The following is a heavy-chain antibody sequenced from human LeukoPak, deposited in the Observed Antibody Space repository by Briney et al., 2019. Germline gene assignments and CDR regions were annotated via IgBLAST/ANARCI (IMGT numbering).Heavy chain of an antibody. CDR1: GFTFEDYG. J-gene: IGHJ5*02. V-gene: IGHV3-43*02. D-gene: IGHD6-13*01. CDR2: ISGNGVST. CDR3: AKCVYSNIYYWFDP. Sequence: GGSLRLSCAASGFTFEDYGMHWGRQGPRKGLEWVSLISGNGVSTYYADSVKGRFTISRDNSKNSLYLQMNSPRTEDTALYYCAKCVYSNIYYWFDPWGQGTLVSVSS.